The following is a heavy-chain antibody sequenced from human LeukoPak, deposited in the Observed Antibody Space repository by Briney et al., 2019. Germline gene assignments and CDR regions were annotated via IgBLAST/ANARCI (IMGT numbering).Heavy chain of an antibody. V-gene: IGHV1-69*13. CDR2: IIPIFGTA. Sequence: VASVKVSCKASGGTFSSYAISWVRQAPGQGLEWMGGIIPIFGTANYAQKFQGRVTITADESTSTAYMELSSLRSEDTAVYYCATPAGGSGSYSNWFDPWGQGTLVTVSS. D-gene: IGHD3-10*01. J-gene: IGHJ5*02. CDR1: GGTFSSYA. CDR3: ATPAGGSGSYSNWFDP.